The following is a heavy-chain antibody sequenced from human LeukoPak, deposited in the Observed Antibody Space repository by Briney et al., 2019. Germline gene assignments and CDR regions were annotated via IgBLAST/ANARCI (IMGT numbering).Heavy chain of an antibody. CDR2: INPNSGGT. Sequence: ASVKVSCKASGYTFTGYYMRWVRQAPGQGLEWMGWINPNSGGTNYAQKFQGRVTMTRDTSISTAYMELSRLRSDDTAVYYCARVYYDSSGYYIFGAFDIWGQGTMVTVSS. CDR3: ARVYYDSSGYYIFGAFDI. J-gene: IGHJ3*02. D-gene: IGHD3-22*01. CDR1: GYTFTGYY. V-gene: IGHV1-2*02.